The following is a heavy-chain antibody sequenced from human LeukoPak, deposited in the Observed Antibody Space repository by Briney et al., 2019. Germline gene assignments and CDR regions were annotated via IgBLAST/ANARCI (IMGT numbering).Heavy chain of an antibody. J-gene: IGHJ4*02. V-gene: IGHV3-33*01. Sequence: PGRSLRLSCAASGFTFSSYGMHWVRQAPGKGLEWVAVIWYDGSNKYYADSVKGRFTISRDNSKNTLYLQMNSLRAEDTAVYYCAREVEMATLRFFDYWGQETLVTVPS. CDR2: IWYDGSNK. CDR3: AREVEMATLRFFDY. D-gene: IGHD5-24*01. CDR1: GFTFSSYG.